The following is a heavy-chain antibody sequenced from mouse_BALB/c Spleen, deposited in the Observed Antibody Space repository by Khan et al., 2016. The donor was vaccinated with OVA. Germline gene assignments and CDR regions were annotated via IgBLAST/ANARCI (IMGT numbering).Heavy chain of an antibody. Sequence: QIQLVQSGAEVVKPGASVKLSCKTTGYTFTSYWIQWIEQRPGQGLGWIGQIFPGTGTTYYNENFKGKATLTVDTSSSTAYMQLSSLTSEDSAVYFCARGYCGNYEFVYWGQGTLVTVSP. CDR3: ARGYCGNYEFVY. CDR1: GYTFTSYW. J-gene: IGHJ3*01. V-gene: IGHV1S132*01. D-gene: IGHD2-1*01. CDR2: IFPGTGTT.